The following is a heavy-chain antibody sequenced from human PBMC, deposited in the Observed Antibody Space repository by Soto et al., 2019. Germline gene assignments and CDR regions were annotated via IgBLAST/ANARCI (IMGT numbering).Heavy chain of an antibody. CDR1: GYSFTSYW. Sequence: PGESLKIPCKGSGYSFTSYWISWVRQMPGKGLEWMGRIDPSDSCTNYSPSFQGQVTISSDKSISTAYLQWSSLKASDTAMYYCARLAVAGVNRGMDVWGQGTTVTVSS. CDR3: ARLAVAGVNRGMDV. D-gene: IGHD6-19*01. J-gene: IGHJ6*02. CDR2: IDPSDSCT. V-gene: IGHV5-10-1*01.